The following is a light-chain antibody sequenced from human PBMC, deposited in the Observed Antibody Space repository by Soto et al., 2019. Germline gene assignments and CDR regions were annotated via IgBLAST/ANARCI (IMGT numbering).Light chain of an antibody. V-gene: IGKV3D-15*01. J-gene: IGKJ1*01. Sequence: EMVMTQSPVTLSVSPGESATLTCRASQSVISNLAWYQQKPGQAPRLLIYGASTRATGIPARFSGSGSGTDFTLTISSLEPEDVAVYYCQQCANWPPKWTFGQGTKVDIK. CDR1: QSVISN. CDR2: GAS. CDR3: QQCANWPPKWT.